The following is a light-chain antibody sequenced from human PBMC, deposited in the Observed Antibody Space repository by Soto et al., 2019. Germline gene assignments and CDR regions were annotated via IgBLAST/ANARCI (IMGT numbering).Light chain of an antibody. CDR1: QTIINY. Sequence: DIQMTQSPSTLCGSVGDRVTITCRASQTIINYLNWYQHKTGTAPKLLIYAASSLQSGVPSRFSGSGSGTDCTLTISSLQPEDFETYYCQQSYSIPPTFGQGTKVDIK. V-gene: IGKV1-39*01. CDR2: AAS. J-gene: IGKJ1*01. CDR3: QQSYSIPPT.